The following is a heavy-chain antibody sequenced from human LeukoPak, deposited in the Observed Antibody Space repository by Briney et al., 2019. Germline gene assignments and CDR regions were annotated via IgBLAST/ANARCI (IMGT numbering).Heavy chain of an antibody. V-gene: IGHV4-31*03. D-gene: IGHD3-22*01. CDR1: GGSISSGGYY. CDR2: IYYSGST. CDR3: ARDFIDSSGYYYLLPTYYWYFDL. J-gene: IGHJ2*01. Sequence: SETLSLTCTVSGGSISSGGYYWSWIRQHPGKGLEWIGYIYYSGSTYYNPSLKSRVTISVDTSKNQFSLKLSSVTAADTAVYYCARDFIDSSGYYYLLPTYYWYFDLWGRGTLVTVSS.